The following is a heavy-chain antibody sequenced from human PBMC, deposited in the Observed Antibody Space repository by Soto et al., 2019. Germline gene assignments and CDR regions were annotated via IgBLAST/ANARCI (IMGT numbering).Heavy chain of an antibody. D-gene: IGHD2-15*01. V-gene: IGHV4-39*01. CDR1: GGSISSSSYY. CDR3: ASGQYCSGGSCYRRFDY. Sequence: PSETLSLTCTVSGGSISSSSYYWGWIRQPPGKGLEWIGSIYYSGSTYYNPSLKSRVTISVDTSKNQFSLKLSSVTAADTAVYYCASGQYCSGGSCYRRFDYWGQGTLVTVSS. CDR2: IYYSGST. J-gene: IGHJ4*02.